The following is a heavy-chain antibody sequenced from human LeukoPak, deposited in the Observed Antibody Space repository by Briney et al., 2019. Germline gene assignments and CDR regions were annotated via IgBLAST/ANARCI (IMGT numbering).Heavy chain of an antibody. CDR2: INPNSGGT. J-gene: IGHJ4*02. CDR3: ARDSFQLRYSGYDFVDY. Sequence: ASVKVSCKASGYTFTGYYMHWVRQAPGQGLGWMGWINPNSGGTNYAQKFQGRVTMTRDTSISTAYMELSRLRSDDTAVYYCARDSFQLRYSGYDFVDYWGQGTLVTVSS. D-gene: IGHD5-12*01. CDR1: GYTFTGYY. V-gene: IGHV1-2*02.